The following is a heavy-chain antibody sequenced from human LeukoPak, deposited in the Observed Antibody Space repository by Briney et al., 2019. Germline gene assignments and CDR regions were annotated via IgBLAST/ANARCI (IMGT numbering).Heavy chain of an antibody. D-gene: IGHD3-22*01. CDR1: GGSISSNNW. CDR3: ATYYDSSGYKLDY. CDR2: IYHSGST. Sequence: SETLSLTCAVSGGSISSNNWWSRVRQPPGKGLEWIGEIYHSGSTNYNPSLKSRVTISVDKSKNQFSLKLSSVTAADTAVYYCATYYDSSGYKLDYGGQGTLVTVSS. J-gene: IGHJ4*02. V-gene: IGHV4-4*02.